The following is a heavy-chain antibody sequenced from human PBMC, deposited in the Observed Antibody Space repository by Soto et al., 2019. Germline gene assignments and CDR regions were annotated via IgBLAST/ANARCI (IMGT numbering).Heavy chain of an antibody. D-gene: IGHD1-1*01. CDR3: ARGGYLSRGFDP. V-gene: IGHV1-18*04. Sequence: ASVKVSCKASGYAFTRHAISWVRQAPGQGLEWMGWISAYNGNTNYAQKFQGRVTMTTDTSTSTAYMELRSLRSDDTAVYYCARGGYLSRGFDPWGQGTLVTVSS. J-gene: IGHJ5*02. CDR1: GYAFTRHA. CDR2: ISAYNGNT.